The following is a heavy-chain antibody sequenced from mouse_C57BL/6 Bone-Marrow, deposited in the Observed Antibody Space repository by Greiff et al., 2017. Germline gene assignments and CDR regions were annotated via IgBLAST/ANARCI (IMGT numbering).Heavy chain of an antibody. CDR3: ARSDYGGYFDV. V-gene: IGHV1-18*01. J-gene: IGHJ1*03. CDR2: ISPNNGGT. CDR1: GYTFTDYN. Sequence: EVQLQQSGPELVKPGASVKIPCKASGYTFTDYNMDWVKQSHGKSLEWIGDISPNNGGTIYNQKFKGKATLTVDKSSSTAYMELRSLTSEDTAVYYCARSDYGGYFDVWGTGTTVTVSS. D-gene: IGHD2-4*01.